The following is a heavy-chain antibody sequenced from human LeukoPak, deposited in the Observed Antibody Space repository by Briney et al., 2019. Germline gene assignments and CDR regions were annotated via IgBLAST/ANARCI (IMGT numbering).Heavy chain of an antibody. J-gene: IGHJ5*02. Sequence: TSSETLSLSCAADGGSFSDYYWSWIRQPPGKGLEWGGEINHSGSTNYNPSLKSQVTISVDTSKNQFSLKLSSLTAADTAVYYCARGGSGSYYRLDPWGQGTLVTVSS. V-gene: IGHV4-34*01. CDR1: GGSFSDYY. D-gene: IGHD3-10*01. CDR2: INHSGST. CDR3: ARGGSGSYYRLDP.